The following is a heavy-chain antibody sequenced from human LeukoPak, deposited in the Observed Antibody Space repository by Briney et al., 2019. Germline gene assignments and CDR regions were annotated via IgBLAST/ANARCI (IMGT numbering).Heavy chain of an antibody. Sequence: GGSLRLSCAASGFTPCSYWMSWVRQAPGKGLEWVPNIKPDARDKYYVDSVKCRFTISRDNAKNSLYLQMNSLRAEDTAVYYCARTYSSGWYRFRSAFDIWGQGTVVTVSS. CDR1: GFTPCSYW. J-gene: IGHJ3*02. V-gene: IGHV3-7*01. D-gene: IGHD6-19*01. CDR2: IKPDARDK. CDR3: ARTYSSGWYRFRSAFDI.